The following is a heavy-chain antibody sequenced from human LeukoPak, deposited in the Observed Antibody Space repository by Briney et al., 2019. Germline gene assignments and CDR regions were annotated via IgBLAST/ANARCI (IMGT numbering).Heavy chain of an antibody. CDR2: ISYDGINK. V-gene: IGHV3-30*03. D-gene: IGHD3-10*01. CDR1: GFTFRSYG. CDR3: ARVYYGSGSLHYYYYYMDV. Sequence: GGSLRLSCAASGFTFRSYGMHWVRQAPGKGLEWVALISYDGINKYYADSVKGRFTISRDNSDNTLYLQMNSLRAEDTAMYYCARVYYGSGSLHYYYYYMDVWGKGTTVTISS. J-gene: IGHJ6*03.